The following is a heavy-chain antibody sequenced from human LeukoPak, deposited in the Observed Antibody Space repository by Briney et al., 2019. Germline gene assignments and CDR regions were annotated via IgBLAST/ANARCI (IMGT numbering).Heavy chain of an antibody. CDR3: ARASNCSSTSCYVYYYYYYTDV. J-gene: IGHJ6*03. Sequence: SETLSLTCTVSGGSISSGSYYWSWIRQPAGKGLEWIGRIYTSGSTNYNPSLKSRVTISVDTSKNQFSLKLSSVTAADTAVYYCARASNCSSTSCYVYYYYYYTDVWGKGTTVTVSS. CDR2: IYTSGST. V-gene: IGHV4-61*02. CDR1: GGSISSGSYY. D-gene: IGHD2-2*01.